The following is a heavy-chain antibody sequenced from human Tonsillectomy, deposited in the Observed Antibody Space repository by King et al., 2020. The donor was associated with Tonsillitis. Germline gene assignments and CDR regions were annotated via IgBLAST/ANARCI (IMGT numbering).Heavy chain of an antibody. V-gene: IGHV3-21*01. Sequence: VQLVESGGGLVKPGGSLRLSCAASGFTFSSYSMNWVRQAPGKGLEWGSSISSSRTYIYYADSVKGRFTISRDNAKNSLYLQMNSLRAEDTAVYYCARDDYKPQQYYYYYGMDVWGQGTTVTVSS. CDR1: GFTFSSYS. D-gene: IGHD4/OR15-4a*01. CDR2: ISSSRTYI. CDR3: ARDDYKPQQYYYYYGMDV. J-gene: IGHJ6*02.